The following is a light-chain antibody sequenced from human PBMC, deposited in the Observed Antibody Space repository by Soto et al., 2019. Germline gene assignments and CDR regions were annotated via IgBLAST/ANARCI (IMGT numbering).Light chain of an antibody. CDR2: DAS. CDR3: QQYEKIRWT. CDR1: QSINSW. Sequence: DIQMTQSASTLSSSVGDRVTITCRAIQSINSWLAWFRQKPGKAPELLIYDASTLETGVPSSFSGSGSGTEFVLNINSLPPVDVATYRCQQYEKIRWTLRQGTKVGIK. J-gene: IGKJ1*01. V-gene: IGKV1-5*01.